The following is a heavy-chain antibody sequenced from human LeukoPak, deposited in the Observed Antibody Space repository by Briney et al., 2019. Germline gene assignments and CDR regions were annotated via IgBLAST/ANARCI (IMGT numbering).Heavy chain of an antibody. V-gene: IGHV4-59*08. CDR3: AKWASDNRAFDL. J-gene: IGHJ4*02. Sequence: PSETLSLTCTVSGTSITSYYWNWIRQAPGQGPEWIGYGHYSGNTKYNPPLKSRVTTSVDTSKNQFSLRLSSVTAADTAVYFCAKWASDNRAFDLWGQGTLVTVSS. D-gene: IGHD2-8*01. CDR1: GTSITSYY. CDR2: GHYSGNT.